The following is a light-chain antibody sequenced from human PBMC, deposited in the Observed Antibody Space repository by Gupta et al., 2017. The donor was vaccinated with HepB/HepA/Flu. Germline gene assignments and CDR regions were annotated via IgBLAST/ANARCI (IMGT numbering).Light chain of an antibody. Sequence: QSALTQPRSVSGSPGQSVTISCTGTSTDVGNYNYVPWYQQHPGNAPKHRRYDVIKRPSGVPDRFSGSKSGTTAFTTISGLQAEDADYYYCCSYERTYTEVFGNGTKVTVL. V-gene: IGLV2-11*01. CDR2: DVI. CDR1: STDVGNYNY. CDR3: CSYERTYTEV. J-gene: IGLJ1*01.